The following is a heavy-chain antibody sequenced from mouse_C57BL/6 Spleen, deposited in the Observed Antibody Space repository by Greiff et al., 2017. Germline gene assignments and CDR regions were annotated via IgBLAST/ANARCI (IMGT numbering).Heavy chain of an antibody. D-gene: IGHD2-2*01. V-gene: IGHV1-26*01. Sequence: VQLQQSGPELVKPGASVKISCKASGYTFTDYYMNWVKQSHGKSLEWIGDINPNNGGTSYNQKFKGKATLTVDKSSSTAYMELRSLTSEDSAVYYCASLYYGYSYYFDYWGQGTTLTVSS. CDR3: ASLYYGYSYYFDY. J-gene: IGHJ2*01. CDR1: GYTFTDYY. CDR2: INPNNGGT.